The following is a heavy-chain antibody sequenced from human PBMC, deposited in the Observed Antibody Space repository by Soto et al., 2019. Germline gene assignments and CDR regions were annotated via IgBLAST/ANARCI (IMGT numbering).Heavy chain of an antibody. D-gene: IGHD5-18*01. Sequence: ASVKVSCKASGYTFTSYDINWVRQATGQGLEWMGWMNPNSGNTGYAQKFQGRVTMTRNTSISTAYMELSSLRSEDTAVYYCALYRSLRGYSYVAYYYYYGMDVWGQGTTVTVSS. J-gene: IGHJ6*02. CDR2: MNPNSGNT. V-gene: IGHV1-8*01. CDR1: GYTFTSYD. CDR3: ALYRSLRGYSYVAYYYYYGMDV.